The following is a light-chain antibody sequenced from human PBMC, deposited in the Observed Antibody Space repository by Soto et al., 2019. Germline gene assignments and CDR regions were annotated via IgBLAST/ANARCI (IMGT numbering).Light chain of an antibody. CDR3: QQYGSSPYT. V-gene: IGKV3-20*01. Sequence: EILLTQSPGALSLSPGERATLSCRASQSVINNYLAWYQQKPGQAPRLLIYGASNRATGIPDRFRGSGFGTDFSLTISRLQSEDFAVYYCQQYGSSPYTFGQGTKLEIK. CDR2: GAS. J-gene: IGKJ2*01. CDR1: QSVINNY.